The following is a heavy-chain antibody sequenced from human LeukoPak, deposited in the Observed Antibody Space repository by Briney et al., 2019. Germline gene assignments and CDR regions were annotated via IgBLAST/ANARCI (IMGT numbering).Heavy chain of an antibody. V-gene: IGHV3-7*02. Sequence: GGSLRLSCAASGFTFSDYWMSWVRQSPGKGLEWVANIKHDASEIYYLDSVKGRFTISRDNAKASLYLQMNSLRVEDSAIYYCATEYCTDKVNFDLCGRGTLITVSS. J-gene: IGHJ2*01. D-gene: IGHD2/OR15-2a*01. CDR1: GFTFSDYW. CDR3: ATEYCTDKVNFDL. CDR2: IKHDASEI.